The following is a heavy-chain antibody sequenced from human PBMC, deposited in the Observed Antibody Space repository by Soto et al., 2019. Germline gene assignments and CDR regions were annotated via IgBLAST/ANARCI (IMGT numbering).Heavy chain of an antibody. D-gene: IGHD3-10*01. J-gene: IGHJ4*02. Sequence: PPGTGLEWIGSIYYSGSTYYNPPLKSRVTISVETSKNQFSLKLSSVTAADTAVYYCVRFWRITRVRGVLGWLEFRGQGSLV. V-gene: IGHV4-39*01. CDR3: VRFWRITRVRGVLGWLEF. CDR2: IYYSGST.